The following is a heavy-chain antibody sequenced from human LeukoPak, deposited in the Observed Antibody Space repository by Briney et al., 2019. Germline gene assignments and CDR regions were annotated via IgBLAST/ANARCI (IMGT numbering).Heavy chain of an antibody. V-gene: IGHV4-4*07. Sequence: SETLSLTCSVSGSSFNTYYWSWIRQPAGKALEWIGRIHTSWSADYSPSLQSRVTISVDMSKKEFSLKLTSVTAADTAVYYCARDIVYLIDEDYGWGQGILVTVSS. D-gene: IGHD4-17*01. J-gene: IGHJ4*02. CDR2: IHTSWSA. CDR1: GSSFNTYY. CDR3: ARDIVYLIDEDYG.